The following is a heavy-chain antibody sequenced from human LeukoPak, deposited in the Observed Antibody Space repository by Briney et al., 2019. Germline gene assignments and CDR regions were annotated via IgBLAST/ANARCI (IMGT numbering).Heavy chain of an antibody. Sequence: GGSLRLSCAASGFTFDDYGMSWVPQAPGKGLEWVSGINWNGGSTGYADSVKGRFTISRDNAKNSLYLQMNSLRAEDTALYYCARMITFGGVIPYYFDYWGQGTLVTVSS. CDR2: INWNGGST. V-gene: IGHV3-20*04. D-gene: IGHD3-16*02. CDR1: GFTFDDYG. CDR3: ARMITFGGVIPYYFDY. J-gene: IGHJ4*02.